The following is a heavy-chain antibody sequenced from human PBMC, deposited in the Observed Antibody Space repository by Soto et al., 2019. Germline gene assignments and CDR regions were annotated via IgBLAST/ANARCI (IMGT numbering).Heavy chain of an antibody. D-gene: IGHD6-19*01. CDR1: GGSINHYY. CDR2: IHYSGNT. V-gene: IGHV4-59*01. Sequence: SETLSLTCTVSGGSINHYYWNWIRQTPGKGLEWIGYIHYSGNTNQNPSLKSRVTMSLDTSTNKFSLKLRSVTAADTAVYYCAGGNGYSSGWFPEWGQGTLVTVSS. CDR3: AGGNGYSSGWFPE. J-gene: IGHJ4*02.